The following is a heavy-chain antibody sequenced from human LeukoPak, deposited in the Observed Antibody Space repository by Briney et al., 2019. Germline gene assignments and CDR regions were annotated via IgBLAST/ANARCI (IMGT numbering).Heavy chain of an antibody. Sequence: SETLSLTCTVSGGSISSYYWSWIRQPPGKGLEWIGYIYYSGSTNYNPSLKSRVTISVDTSKNQFSLKLSSVAAADTAVYYCARGSSSWYLPYYYGMDVWGQGTTVTVSS. CDR3: ARGSSSWYLPYYYGMDV. CDR1: GGSISSYY. D-gene: IGHD6-13*01. CDR2: IYYSGST. V-gene: IGHV4-59*08. J-gene: IGHJ6*02.